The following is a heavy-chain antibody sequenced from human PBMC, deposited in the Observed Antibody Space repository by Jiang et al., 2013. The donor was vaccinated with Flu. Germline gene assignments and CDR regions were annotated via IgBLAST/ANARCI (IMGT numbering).Heavy chain of an antibody. CDR2: IYYSGST. CDR1: GGSISSYY. CDR3: ARHYPAAASIDY. Sequence: LLKPSETLSLTCTVSGGSISSYYWSWIRQPPGKGLEWIGYIYYSGSTKYNPSLKSRVTISVDTSKNQFSLKLSSVTAADTAVYYCARHYPAAASIDYWGQGTLVTVSS. V-gene: IGHV4-59*08. D-gene: IGHD2-2*01. J-gene: IGHJ4*02.